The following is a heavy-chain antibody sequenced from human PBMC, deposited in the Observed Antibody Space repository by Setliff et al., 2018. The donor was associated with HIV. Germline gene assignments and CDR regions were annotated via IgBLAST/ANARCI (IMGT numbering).Heavy chain of an antibody. CDR3: AKDWDPSVLPEGSFDY. Sequence: ASVKVSCKASGYTFTSYGISWVRQAPGQGLEWMGWISAYNGNTNYAQNFQGRVTMTTDTSTSTVYMELRSLRDEDTAVYYCAKDWDPSVLPEGSFDYWGQGTLVTVSS. J-gene: IGHJ4*02. CDR2: ISAYNGNT. V-gene: IGHV1-18*01. CDR1: GYTFTSYG. D-gene: IGHD1-26*01.